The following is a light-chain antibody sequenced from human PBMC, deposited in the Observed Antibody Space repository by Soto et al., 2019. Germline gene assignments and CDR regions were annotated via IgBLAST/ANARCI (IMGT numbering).Light chain of an antibody. V-gene: IGKV3-20*01. CDR2: GAS. CDR3: QQYGCFRLI. Sequence: ESVLTQSPGTLSLSPGERATLSCRARQSVSTSYLAWYQQKPGQAPRLLIYGASSRDTGIPVQVSGSGSGTDFTLTISRLESEGVAVYFCQQYGCFRLIFGGGTSEQIK. J-gene: IGKJ4*01. CDR1: QSVSTSY.